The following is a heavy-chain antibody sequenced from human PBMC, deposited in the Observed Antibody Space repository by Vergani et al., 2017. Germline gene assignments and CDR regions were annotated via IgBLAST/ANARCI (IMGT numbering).Heavy chain of an antibody. CDR2: IYSGGST. V-gene: IGHV3-53*01. CDR3: ATMRHRDPLKEWELRPPTYFDL. CDR1: GFTVSSNY. Sequence: EVQLVESGGGLIQPGGSLRLSCAASGFTVSSNYMSWVRQAPGKGLEWVSVIYSGGSTYYADSVKGRFTISRDNSKNTPYLQMNSLRAEDTAVYYCATMRHRDPLKEWELRPPTYFDLWGRGTLVTVSS. J-gene: IGHJ2*01. D-gene: IGHD1-26*01.